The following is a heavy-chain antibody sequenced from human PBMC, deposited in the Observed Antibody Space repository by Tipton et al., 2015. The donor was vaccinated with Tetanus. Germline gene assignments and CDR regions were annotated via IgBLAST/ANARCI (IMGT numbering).Heavy chain of an antibody. CDR1: SGSINTNGYF. V-gene: IGHV4-31*03. CDR3: ARDRTSMVRGVRYYYYMVV. J-gene: IGHJ6*03. CDR2: INNSGNT. Sequence: TLSLTCTVSSGSINTNGYFWSWIRQHPGKGLEWIGYINNSGNTYYNPSLKSRVIISADMSKNQFSLRLSSVTAADTAVYYCARDRTSMVRGVRYYYYMVVWGKETTVTVSS. D-gene: IGHD3-10*01.